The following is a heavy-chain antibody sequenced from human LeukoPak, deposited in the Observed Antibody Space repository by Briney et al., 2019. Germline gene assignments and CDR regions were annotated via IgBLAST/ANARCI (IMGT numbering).Heavy chain of an antibody. D-gene: IGHD4-17*01. CDR2: ISSSSSYI. J-gene: IGHJ4*02. Sequence: AGGSLRLSCAASGFTFSSYAMNWVRQAPGKGLEWVSSISSSSSYIYYADSVKGRFTISRDNAKNSLYLQMNSLRAEDTAVYYCARSYGAQYYFDYWGQGTLVTVSS. V-gene: IGHV3-21*01. CDR1: GFTFSSYA. CDR3: ARSYGAQYYFDY.